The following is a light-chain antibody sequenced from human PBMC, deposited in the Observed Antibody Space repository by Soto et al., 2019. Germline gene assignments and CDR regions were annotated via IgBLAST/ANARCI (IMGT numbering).Light chain of an antibody. J-gene: IGLJ7*01. CDR3: ASWDSRVSGVV. V-gene: IGLV1-51*01. CDR1: SFNVGNNY. Sequence: QSVLTQPPSVSAAPGQKVTLSCSGRSFNVGNNYVCWYQQVAGTAPKLLIYDTYKRPSGIPDRFSGSKSGTLATLGITGLKPGDDAYYYCASWDSRVSGVVFGGGTQLTVL. CDR2: DTY.